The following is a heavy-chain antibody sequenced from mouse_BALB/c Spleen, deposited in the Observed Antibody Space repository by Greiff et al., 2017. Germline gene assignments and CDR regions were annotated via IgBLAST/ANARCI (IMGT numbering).Heavy chain of an antibody. V-gene: IGHV1-63*02. D-gene: IGHD2-2*01. CDR3: ARYGYLYYAMDY. CDR2: IYPGGGYT. Sequence: VKLLESGAELVRPGTSVKISCKASGYTFTNYWLGWVKQRPGHGLEWIGDIYPGGGYTNYNEKFKGKATLTADTSSSTAYMQLSSLTSEDSAVYFCARYGYLYYAMDYWGQGTSVTVSS. J-gene: IGHJ4*01. CDR1: GYTFTNYW.